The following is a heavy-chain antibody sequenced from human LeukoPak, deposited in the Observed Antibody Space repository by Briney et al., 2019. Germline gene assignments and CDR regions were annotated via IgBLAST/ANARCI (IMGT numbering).Heavy chain of an antibody. J-gene: IGHJ5*02. CDR1: GGSFSGYY. V-gene: IGHV4-34*01. CDR3: ARVVTTNWFDP. CDR2: INHSGST. Sequence: SETLSLTCAVYGGSFSGYYWSWIRQPPGKGLEWIGEINHSGSTNYNPSLKSRVTISVDTSKNQFSLKLSSVTAADTAVYYCARVVTTNWFDPWGQGTLVTVSS. D-gene: IGHD5-18*01.